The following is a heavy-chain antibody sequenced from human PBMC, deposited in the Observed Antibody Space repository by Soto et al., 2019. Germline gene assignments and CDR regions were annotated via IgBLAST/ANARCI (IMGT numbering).Heavy chain of an antibody. CDR1: GFTFSSYG. V-gene: IGHV3-33*01. CDR2: IWYDGSNK. J-gene: IGHJ6*02. CDR3: ARDQASCYEGGVCYYYGMDV. Sequence: GGSLRLSCAASGFTFSSYGMHWVRQAPGKGLEWVAVIWYDGSNKYYADSVKGRFTISRDNSKNTLYLQMNSLRAEDTAVYYCARDQASCYEGGVCYYYGMDVWGQGTTVTVSS. D-gene: IGHD2-2*01.